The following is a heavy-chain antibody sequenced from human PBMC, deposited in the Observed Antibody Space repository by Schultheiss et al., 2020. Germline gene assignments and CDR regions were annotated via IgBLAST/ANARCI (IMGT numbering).Heavy chain of an antibody. J-gene: IGHJ4*02. CDR3: ARDSRLSTVTQFDY. CDR2: ISAYNGYT. V-gene: IGHV1-18*01. Sequence: ASVKVSCKASGYTFTNNGITWVRQAPGQGLEWMGWISAYNGYTNYAQKFQGRVTMTTDSHTNTAYMELRSLRSDDTAVYYCARDSRLSTVTQFDYWGQGTLVTVSS. CDR1: GYTFTNNG. D-gene: IGHD4-17*01.